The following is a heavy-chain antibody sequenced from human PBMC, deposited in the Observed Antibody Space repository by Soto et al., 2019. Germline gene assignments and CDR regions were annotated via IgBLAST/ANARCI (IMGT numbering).Heavy chain of an antibody. D-gene: IGHD3-22*01. V-gene: IGHV1-3*01. CDR2: INAGNGNT. Sequence: ASVKVSCKASGYTFTSYAMHWVRQAPGQRLEWMGWINAGNGNTKYSQKSQGRVTITRDTSASTAYMELSSLRSEDTAVYYCARVSDSSGYFPMDVWGQGTTVTVSS. CDR1: GYTFTSYA. CDR3: ARVSDSSGYFPMDV. J-gene: IGHJ6*02.